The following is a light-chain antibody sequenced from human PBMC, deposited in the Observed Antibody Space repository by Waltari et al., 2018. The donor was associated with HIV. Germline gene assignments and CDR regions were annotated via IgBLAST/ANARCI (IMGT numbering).Light chain of an antibody. J-gene: IGLJ2*01. CDR2: VRT. CDR3: GTWDSSLSAVV. V-gene: IGLV1-51*01. Sequence: QSVLTQPPSVSAAPGQKVTISCSGSSSNIGNNYVSWYQQLPRTAPKLLIYVRTERASGSPYRFSGAKSGPSASLGISGRQTGDEADYYCGTWDSSLSAVVFGGGTKLTVL. CDR1: SSNIGNNY.